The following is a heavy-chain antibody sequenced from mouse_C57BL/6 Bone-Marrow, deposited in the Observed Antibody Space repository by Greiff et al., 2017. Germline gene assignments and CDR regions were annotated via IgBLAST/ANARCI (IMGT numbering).Heavy chain of an antibody. CDR1: GYTFTSYW. Sequence: VQLQQSGTVLARPGASVKMSCKTSGYTFTSYWMHWVKQRPGQGLEWIGAIYPRNSDTSYNQKFKGKAKLTAVTSASTAYMELSSLTNEDSAVYYCTREKIYYDYQAGFAYWGQGTLVTVSA. CDR2: IYPRNSDT. J-gene: IGHJ3*01. V-gene: IGHV1-5*01. CDR3: TREKIYYDYQAGFAY. D-gene: IGHD2-4*01.